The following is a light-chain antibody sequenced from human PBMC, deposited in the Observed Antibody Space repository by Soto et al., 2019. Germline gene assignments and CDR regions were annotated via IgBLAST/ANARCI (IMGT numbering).Light chain of an antibody. Sequence: DIQMTQSPSSLSASVGDRVTITCRASQSVGNFLNWYQQKPGLPPKYLIYAASNLQSGVPSRFSGSGSGTDFTLTISSLQPEDFATYXXXEAYTYPLITFGQGTRLEIK. CDR1: QSVGNF. CDR3: XEAYTYPLIT. J-gene: IGKJ5*01. V-gene: IGKV1-39*01. CDR2: AAS.